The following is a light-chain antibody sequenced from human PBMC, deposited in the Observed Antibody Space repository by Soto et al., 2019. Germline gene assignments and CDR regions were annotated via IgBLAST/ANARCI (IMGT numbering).Light chain of an antibody. CDR1: SSNIGSNT. J-gene: IGLJ2*01. Sequence: QSVLTQPPSASGTPGQRVTISCSGSSSNIGSNTVDWNQQLPGTAPKLLIYSNNQRTSGVPDRFSGSKSGTSASLAISGLQSEGEADYYCAAWDDSLNGVVFGGGTTLPVL. CDR2: SNN. V-gene: IGLV1-44*01. CDR3: AAWDDSLNGVV.